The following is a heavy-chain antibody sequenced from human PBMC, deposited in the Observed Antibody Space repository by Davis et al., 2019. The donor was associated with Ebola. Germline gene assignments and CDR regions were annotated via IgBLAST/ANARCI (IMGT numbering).Heavy chain of an antibody. J-gene: IGHJ6*04. V-gene: IGHV3-7*03. CDR3: AKDLLQIWYHFMDV. Sequence: PGGSLRLSCAASGFTFSNYWMNWVRQGPGKGLEWVANIKYDGSKKNYLDSVKDRFTISRDNAKNSLYLQMNSLRAEDTAVYYCAKDLLQIWYHFMDVWGKGTTVTVSS. CDR1: GFTFSNYW. CDR2: IKYDGSKK. D-gene: IGHD1-26*01.